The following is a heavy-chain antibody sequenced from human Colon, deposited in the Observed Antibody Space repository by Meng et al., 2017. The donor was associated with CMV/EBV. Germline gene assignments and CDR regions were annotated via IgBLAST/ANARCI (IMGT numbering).Heavy chain of an antibody. CDR3: ARDFWDTDYTGY. V-gene: IGHV3-48*02. J-gene: IGHJ4*02. D-gene: IGHD3-16*01. CDR1: GFSFSIDS. CDR2: ISSSSSAI. Sequence: GGSLRLSCAASGFSFSIDSMNWVRQAPGRGLEWISYISSSSSAIEYADSVKGRFTSSRDNAKSSMYLQMNSLRDEDTAVYYCARDFWDTDYTGYWGQGTLVTVSS.